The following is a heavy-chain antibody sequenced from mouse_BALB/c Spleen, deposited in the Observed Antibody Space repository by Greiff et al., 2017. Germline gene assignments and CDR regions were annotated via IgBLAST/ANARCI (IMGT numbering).Heavy chain of an antibody. V-gene: IGHV2-6-5*01. J-gene: IGHJ4*01. Sequence: VQLVESGPGLVAPSQSLSITCTVSGFSLTDYGVSWIRQPPGKGPEWLGVIWGGGSTYYNSALKSRLSISKDNSKSQVFLKMNSLQTDDTAMYYCAKPLNYYGSSYAMDYWGQGTSVTVSS. D-gene: IGHD1-1*01. CDR2: IWGGGST. CDR3: AKPLNYYGSSYAMDY. CDR1: GFSLTDYG.